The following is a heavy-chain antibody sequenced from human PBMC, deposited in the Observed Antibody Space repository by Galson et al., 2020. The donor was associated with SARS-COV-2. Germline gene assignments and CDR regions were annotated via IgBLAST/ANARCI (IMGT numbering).Heavy chain of an antibody. V-gene: IGHV3-20*04. D-gene: IGHD2-15*01. CDR2: INWNGGST. J-gene: IGHJ4*02. CDR1: GFTFDDYG. Sequence: GGSLRLSCAASGFTFDDYGMSWVRQAPGKGLEWVSGINWNGGSTGYADSVKGRFTISRDNAKNSLYLQMNSLRAEDTALYYCAIGYCSGGSCYRYVDYWGQGTLVTVSS. CDR3: AIGYCSGGSCYRYVDY.